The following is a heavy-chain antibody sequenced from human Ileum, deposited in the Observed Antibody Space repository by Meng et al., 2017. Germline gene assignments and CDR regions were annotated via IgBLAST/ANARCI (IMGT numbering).Heavy chain of an antibody. D-gene: IGHD4-23*01. CDR2: ISHSGSA. J-gene: IGHJ4*02. Sequence: QVQLQEPGPGLLGPSGPLPPTWVFFSGSISSNTYWSWVRQPPGKGLEWIGQISHSGSAYYNPSLKSRVTMSVDKSKSQFSLMLTSVTAADTAIHYCARHGGYSQDFWGQGTLVTVSS. V-gene: IGHV4-4*02. CDR3: ARHGGYSQDF. CDR1: SGSISSNTY.